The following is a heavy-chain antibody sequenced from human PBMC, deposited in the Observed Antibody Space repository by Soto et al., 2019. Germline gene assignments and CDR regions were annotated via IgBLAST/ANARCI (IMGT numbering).Heavy chain of an antibody. CDR3: ASDAGEAIFGGNWFDP. Sequence: ASVKVSCKASGYTFTGYYMHWVRQAPGQGLEWMGWINPNSGDTNYAQKFQGWVTMTRDTSTSTAYMELSRLRSDDTAVYYCASDAGEAIFGGNWFDPWRQGTLVTVSS. D-gene: IGHD3-3*01. CDR1: GYTFTGYY. J-gene: IGHJ5*02. CDR2: INPNSGDT. V-gene: IGHV1-2*04.